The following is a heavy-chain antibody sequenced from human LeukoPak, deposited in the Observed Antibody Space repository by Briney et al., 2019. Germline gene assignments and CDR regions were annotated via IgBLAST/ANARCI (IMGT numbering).Heavy chain of an antibody. CDR1: GGSFSGYY. J-gene: IGHJ5*02. CDR3: ASLRFLEWFRSTSRWFDP. D-gene: IGHD3-3*01. V-gene: IGHV4-34*01. Sequence: SETLSLTCAVYGGSFSGYYWSWIRQPPGKGLERIGEINHSGSTNYNPSLKSRVTISVDTSKNQFSLKLSSVTAADTAVYYCASLRFLEWFRSTSRWFDPWGQGTLVTVSS. CDR2: INHSGST.